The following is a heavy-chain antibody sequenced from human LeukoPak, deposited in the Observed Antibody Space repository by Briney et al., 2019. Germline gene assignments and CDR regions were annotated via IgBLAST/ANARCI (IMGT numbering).Heavy chain of an antibody. V-gene: IGHV4-61*01. CDR3: ARDYNYYNSGSYYDC. J-gene: IGHJ4*02. Sequence: SETLSLTCSVSGGSASSTNNYWSWIRQPPGKGLEWIGRFYISGSTNYNPSLKSRVTMSVDTSTNQFSLKLNSVTAADTAVYYCARDYNYYNSGSYYDCWGQGTLVTVSS. CDR2: FYISGST. CDR1: GGSASSTNNY. D-gene: IGHD3-10*01.